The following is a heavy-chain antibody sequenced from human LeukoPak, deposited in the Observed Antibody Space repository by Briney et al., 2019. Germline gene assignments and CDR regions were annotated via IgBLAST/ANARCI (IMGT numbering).Heavy chain of an antibody. CDR1: GYTFTGYY. Sequence: ASVKVSCKASGYTFTGYYMHWVRQAPGQGLEWMGWINPNSGGTNYAQKFQGRVTMTRDTSISTAYMELSRLRSDDTAVYYCARERSQLAPEYNWFDPWGQGTLVTVSS. CDR3: ARERSQLAPEYNWFDP. V-gene: IGHV1-2*02. J-gene: IGHJ5*02. D-gene: IGHD2-2*01. CDR2: INPNSGGT.